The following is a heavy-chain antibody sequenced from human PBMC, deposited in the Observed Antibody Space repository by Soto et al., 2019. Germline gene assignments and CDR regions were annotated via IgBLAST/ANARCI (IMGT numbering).Heavy chain of an antibody. CDR3: ARQLDSSGYYWVI. CDR1: GYSFTSYL. D-gene: IGHD3-22*01. V-gene: IGHV5-51*01. Sequence: EVQLVPSGAEVKKPGESLKISCKGSGYSFTSYLIGWVRQMPGKGLEWMGIIYPGDSDTRYSPSFQGQVTISADKSISTAYLQWSSLKASDTAMYYCARQLDSSGYYWVIWGQGTMVTVSS. J-gene: IGHJ3*02. CDR2: IYPGDSDT.